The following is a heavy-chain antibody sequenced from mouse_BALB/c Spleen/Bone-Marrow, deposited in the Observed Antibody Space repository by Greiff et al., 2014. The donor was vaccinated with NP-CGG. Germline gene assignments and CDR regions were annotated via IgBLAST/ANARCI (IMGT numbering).Heavy chain of an antibody. D-gene: IGHD2-14*01. CDR1: GFSLTSYG. CDR2: IWSGGNT. V-gene: IGHV2-4*02. Sequence: VQLQQSGPGLVQPSQSLSITCTVSGFSLTSYGVHWVRQPPGKGLEWLGVIWSGGNTDYNATFISRLSISKDNFKSRVFFKMNSLQADDTAIYYCAGAYYRYAVDYWGQGTSVTVSS. J-gene: IGHJ4*01. CDR3: AGAYYRYAVDY.